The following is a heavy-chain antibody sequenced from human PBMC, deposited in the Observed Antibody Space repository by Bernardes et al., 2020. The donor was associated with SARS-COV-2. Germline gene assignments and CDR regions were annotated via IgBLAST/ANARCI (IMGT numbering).Heavy chain of an antibody. CDR3: ARGACSSSGCHSTIDS. Sequence: GWSLRLSCEASGFTFSTYWMHWVRQAPGKGLQWVSRIDSDGSTTNYADSVKGRFTISRDNAKNTVYLEMNSLSAEDTAMYYCARGACSSSGCHSTIDSWGQGTLVTVSS. V-gene: IGHV3-74*01. CDR2: IDSDGSTT. J-gene: IGHJ4*02. CDR1: GFTFSTYW. D-gene: IGHD6-19*01.